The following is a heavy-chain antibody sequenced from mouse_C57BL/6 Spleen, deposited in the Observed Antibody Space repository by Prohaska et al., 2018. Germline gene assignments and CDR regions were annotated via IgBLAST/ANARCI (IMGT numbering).Heavy chain of an antibody. D-gene: IGHD2-5*01. CDR1: GFTVSDYD. CDR3: ARTDYSNHGGFAY. V-gene: IGHV5-17*01. J-gene: IGHJ3*01. CDR2: ISSGSSTI. Sequence: EVQLVESGGGLVTPGGSLKLSCAASGFTVSDYDMHWVRQAPEKGLEWVAYISSGSSTIYYADTVKGRFTISRDNAKNTLFLQSTSLRSEDTAMYYCARTDYSNHGGFAYWGQGTLVTVSA.